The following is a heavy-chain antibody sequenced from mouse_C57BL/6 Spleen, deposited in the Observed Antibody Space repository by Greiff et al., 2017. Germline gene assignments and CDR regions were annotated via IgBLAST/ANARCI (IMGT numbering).Heavy chain of an antibody. D-gene: IGHD1-1*01. J-gene: IGHJ4*01. CDR3: ARGTTVSYYAMDY. V-gene: IGHV1-39*01. CDR1: GYSFTDYN. Sequence: VQLKESGPELVKPGASVKISCKASGYSFTDYNMNWVKQSNGKSLEWIGVINPNYGTTSYNQKFKGKATLTVDQSSSTAYMQLNSLTSEDSAVYYCARGTTVSYYAMDYWGQGTSVTVSS. CDR2: INPNYGTT.